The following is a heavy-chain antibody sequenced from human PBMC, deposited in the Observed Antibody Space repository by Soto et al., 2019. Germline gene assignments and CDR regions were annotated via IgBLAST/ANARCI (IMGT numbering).Heavy chain of an antibody. CDR1: GYTFTTYG. V-gene: IGHV1-69*06. CDR2: IIPIFGTA. CDR3: VRAAKRYFDY. J-gene: IGHJ4*02. Sequence: SVKVSCKASGYTFTTYGISGLRQAPGQGLEWMGGIIPIFGTANYAQKFQGRVTITADKSTTTAYLELTSLRSEDTAVYYCVRAAKRYFDYWGQGTLVTVSS.